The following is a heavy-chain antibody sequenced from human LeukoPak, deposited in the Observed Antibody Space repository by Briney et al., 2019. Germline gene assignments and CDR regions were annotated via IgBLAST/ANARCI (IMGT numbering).Heavy chain of an antibody. CDR3: AIQKADLITMIRGVFGY. CDR1: GFTFSSYW. J-gene: IGHJ4*02. Sequence: PGGSLRLSCAASGFTFSSYWMSWVSQAPGKGLEWVANIKQDGSEKYYVDSVKGRFTISRDNAKNSLYLQMNSLRAEDTAVYYCAIQKADLITMIRGVFGYWGQGTLVTVSS. CDR2: IKQDGSEK. V-gene: IGHV3-7*01. D-gene: IGHD3-10*01.